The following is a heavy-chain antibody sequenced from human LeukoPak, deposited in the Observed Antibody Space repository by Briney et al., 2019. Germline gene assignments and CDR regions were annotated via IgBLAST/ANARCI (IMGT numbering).Heavy chain of an antibody. D-gene: IGHD3-16*01. J-gene: IGHJ4*02. CDR2: IYYSGST. CDR3: ARVPFDFVGFDF. CDR1: GGSITSSSYY. V-gene: IGHV4-39*07. Sequence: SETLSLTCTVSGGSITSSSYYWGWIRQPPGKGLEWIGSIYYSGSTYYNPSVKSRVTISVDTSKNQFSLKLSSVTAADTAVYYCARVPFDFVGFDFWGQGTLVTVSS.